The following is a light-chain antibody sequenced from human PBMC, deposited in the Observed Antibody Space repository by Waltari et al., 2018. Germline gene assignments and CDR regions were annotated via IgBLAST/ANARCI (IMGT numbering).Light chain of an antibody. J-gene: IGLJ2*01. V-gene: IGLV2-23*02. Sequence: QSTLTQPASVSGSPGQSITISCTGTSSDVGSYNLVSWFQQHPGKAPKRMLYGLSKRPSGVSTRFSGAKSGNTASLTISGLQAEDEADYHCCSYAGSFTVIFGGGTKLTVL. CDR1: SSDVGSYNL. CDR3: CSYAGSFTVI. CDR2: GLS.